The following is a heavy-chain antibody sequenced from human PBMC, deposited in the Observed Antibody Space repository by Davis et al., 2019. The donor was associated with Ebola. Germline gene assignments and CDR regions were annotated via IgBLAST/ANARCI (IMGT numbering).Heavy chain of an antibody. CDR3: ASPSGYLKY. CDR2: INHSGST. Sequence: SETLSLTCAVYGGSFSGNYWTWIRQPPGKGLEWIGEINHSGSTNSNPSLKGRVSMSVDTSKNQFSLKLRSVTAADTAVYYCASPSGYLKYWGQGTLVTVSS. D-gene: IGHD3-22*01. CDR1: GGSFSGNY. V-gene: IGHV4-34*01. J-gene: IGHJ4*02.